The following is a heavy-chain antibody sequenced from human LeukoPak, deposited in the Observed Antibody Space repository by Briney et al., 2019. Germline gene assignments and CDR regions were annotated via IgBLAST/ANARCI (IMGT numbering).Heavy chain of an antibody. V-gene: IGHV3-21*01. J-gene: IGHJ4*02. CDR3: ARDRPTGASRLFVVQ. Sequence: PGGSLRLSCAASGFTFSSYSMNWVRQAPGKGLEWVSSISSSSSYIYYADSVRGRFSISRDNAKNSLYLLMNRLRAEDTAVYYCARDRPTGASRLFVVQWGQGTLVTVSS. CDR1: GFTFSSYS. CDR2: ISSSSSYI. D-gene: IGHD3-3*01.